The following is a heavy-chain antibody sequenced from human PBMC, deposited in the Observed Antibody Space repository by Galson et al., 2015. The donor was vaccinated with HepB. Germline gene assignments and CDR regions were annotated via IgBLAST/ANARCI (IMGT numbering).Heavy chain of an antibody. D-gene: IGHD3-10*01. CDR1: GFTFSSYG. Sequence: SLRLSCAASGFTFSSYGMHWVRQAPGKGLEWVAVISYDGSNKYYADSVKGRFTISRDNSKNTLYLQMNSLRAEDTAVYYCAKKGGSTSPSVLLWFGDPYLEGYFDYWGQGTLVTVSS. J-gene: IGHJ4*02. V-gene: IGHV3-30*18. CDR2: ISYDGSNK. CDR3: AKKGGSTSPSVLLWFGDPYLEGYFDY.